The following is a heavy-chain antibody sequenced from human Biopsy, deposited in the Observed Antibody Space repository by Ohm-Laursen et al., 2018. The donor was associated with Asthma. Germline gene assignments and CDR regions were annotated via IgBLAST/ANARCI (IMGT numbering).Heavy chain of an antibody. CDR1: GGMLGNYA. J-gene: IGHJ6*02. CDR2: ISPIFGSS. CDR3: ARGYSGTDRIVYYYSGMEV. Sequence: SSVKVSCKASGGMLGNYAISWVRQAPGLGLEWMGGISPIFGSSNYAPMFEGRVTITADESTSTAYLELTSLRFEDTAVYYCARGYSGTDRIVYYYSGMEVWGQGTTVTVSS. D-gene: IGHD5-12*01. V-gene: IGHV1-69*01.